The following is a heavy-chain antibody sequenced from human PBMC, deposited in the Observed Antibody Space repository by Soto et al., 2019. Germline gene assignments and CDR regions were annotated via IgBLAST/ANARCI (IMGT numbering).Heavy chain of an antibody. D-gene: IGHD6-19*01. Sequence: EVQLVESGGGLVQPGRSLRLSCAASGFTFDDYAMHWVRQAPGKCLEWGAGIRWHSGSIGYADSVKGRLTISRDNAKNALYLQMNSLRAEDTALYYCAKDIVGIAVAGPWGYGMDVWGQGTTVTVSS. CDR1: GFTFDDYA. J-gene: IGHJ6*02. CDR2: IRWHSGSI. V-gene: IGHV3-9*01. CDR3: AKDIVGIAVAGPWGYGMDV.